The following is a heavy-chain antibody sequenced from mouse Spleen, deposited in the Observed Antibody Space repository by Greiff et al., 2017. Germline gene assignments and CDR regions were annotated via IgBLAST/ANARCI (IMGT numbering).Heavy chain of an antibody. CDR2: IYPGDGDT. Sequence: VQLQQSGAELVKPGASVKISCKASGYAFSSYWMNWVKQRPGKGLEWIGQIYPGDGDTNYNGKFKGKATLTADKSSSTAYMQLSSLTSEDSAVYFCARFDPYYAMDYWGQGTSVTVSS. V-gene: IGHV1-80*01. CDR1: GYAFSSYW. J-gene: IGHJ4*01. CDR3: ARFDPYYAMDY.